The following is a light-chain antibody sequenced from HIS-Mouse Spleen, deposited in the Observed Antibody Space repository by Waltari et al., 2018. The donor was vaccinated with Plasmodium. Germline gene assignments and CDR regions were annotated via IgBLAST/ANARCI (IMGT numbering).Light chain of an antibody. V-gene: IGLV2-23*03. CDR2: EGS. CDR3: CSYAGSSTFVV. J-gene: IGLJ2*01. CDR1: SRDVGSYHL. Sequence: QSALTQPDSVSGSPGQSITISRAGTSRDVGSYHLVFWYHQHPGQSPKLLIYEGSKRPSWVSNRLARSKSRNTASLTISGLQAEEEDDYYGCSYAGSSTFVVFGGGTKLTVL.